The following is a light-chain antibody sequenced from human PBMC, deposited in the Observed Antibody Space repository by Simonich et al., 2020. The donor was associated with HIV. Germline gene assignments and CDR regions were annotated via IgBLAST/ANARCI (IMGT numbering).Light chain of an antibody. V-gene: IGLV2-23*01. CDR2: GGS. CDR1: SSDVGSYNL. CDR3: CSYAGSSTWV. J-gene: IGLJ3*02. Sequence: QSALTQPASVSGSPGQSLTISCTGTSSDVGSYNLVSWYQQHPGKAPKLMIYGGSRRPSGVSNRFSGSKSGNTASLTISGLQAEDEADYYCCSYAGSSTWVFGGGTKLTVL.